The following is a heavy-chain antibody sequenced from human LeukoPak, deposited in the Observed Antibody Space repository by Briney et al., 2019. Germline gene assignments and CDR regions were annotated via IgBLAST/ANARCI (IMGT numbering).Heavy chain of an antibody. J-gene: IGHJ6*02. Sequence: SETLSLTCTVSGGSISSYYSSWIRQPPGKGLEWIGYIYYSGSTNYNPSLKSRVTISVDTSKNQFSLKLSSVTAADTAVYYCARHKRSPYYYYGLDVWGQGTTVTVSS. V-gene: IGHV4-59*08. CDR1: GGSISSYY. CDR3: ARHKRSPYYYYGLDV. CDR2: IYYSGST.